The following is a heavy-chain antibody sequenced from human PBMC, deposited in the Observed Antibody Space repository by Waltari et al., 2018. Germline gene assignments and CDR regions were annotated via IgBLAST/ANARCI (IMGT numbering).Heavy chain of an antibody. CDR3: ATYIGASIGTAAFDV. CDR1: GGSINSNRHY. CDR2: ISYRGAT. J-gene: IGHJ3*01. V-gene: IGHV4-39*01. Sequence: QLHLQESGPGLVKPSETLSLTCSVSGGSINSNRHYWGWIRQPPGKGPEWTGTISYRGATYNNPSLKSRVTISVDTSKNQYSLKLTSVTAADTAVYYCATYIGASIGTAAFDVWGQGTMVTVSS. D-gene: IGHD5-12*01.